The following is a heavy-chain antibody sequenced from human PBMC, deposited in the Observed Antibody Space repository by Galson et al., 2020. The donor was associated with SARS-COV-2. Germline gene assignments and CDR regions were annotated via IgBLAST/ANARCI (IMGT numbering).Heavy chain of an antibody. CDR1: GGSISSGSYY. J-gene: IGHJ4*02. Sequence: TLSLTCTVPGGSISSGSYYWSWIRQPAGKGLEWIGRIYTSGSTNYNPSLKSRVTIPVDTSKNQFSLKLSAVTAADTAVYYCARGSTPYGSGRRWGQGTLVPVSS. CDR2: IYTSGST. CDR3: ARGSTPYGSGRR. D-gene: IGHD3-10*01. V-gene: IGHV4-61*02.